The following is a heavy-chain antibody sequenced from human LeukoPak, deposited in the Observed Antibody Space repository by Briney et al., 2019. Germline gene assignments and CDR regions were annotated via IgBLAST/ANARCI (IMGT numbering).Heavy chain of an antibody. J-gene: IGHJ4*02. CDR1: GFTFRRYA. V-gene: IGHV3-23*01. D-gene: IGHD5-12*01. CDR3: AKTPTKDIVATRLFDY. CDR2: ISGGGGST. Sequence: GSLRLSCAAFGFTFRRYAMNWVRQAPGKGLEWVSGISGGGGSTYFADSVRGRFTISRDNSKNTLYVQMSSLRAEDTAVYYCAKTPTKDIVATRLFDYWGRGTLVTVSS.